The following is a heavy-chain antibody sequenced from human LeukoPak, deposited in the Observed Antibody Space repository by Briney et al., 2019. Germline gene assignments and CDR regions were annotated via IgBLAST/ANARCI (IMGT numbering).Heavy chain of an antibody. CDR2: ISYSGST. Sequence: KPSETLSLTCTDSGGPISSSPYYWGWIRQPPGKGLEWIGSISYSGSTFYNPSLKSRLTISVDTSKNQFSLKLSSLTAADTAVFYCARLSPYLGSGSSAFPDDFWGQGTLVTVSS. J-gene: IGHJ4*02. V-gene: IGHV4-39*01. D-gene: IGHD3-10*01. CDR3: ARLSPYLGSGSSAFPDDF. CDR1: GGPISSSPYY.